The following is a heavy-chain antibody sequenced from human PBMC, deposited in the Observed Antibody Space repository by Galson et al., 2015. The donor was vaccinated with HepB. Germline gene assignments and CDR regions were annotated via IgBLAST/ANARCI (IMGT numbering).Heavy chain of an antibody. CDR3: VRLTLAGGLDY. D-gene: IGHD6-13*01. Sequence: SLRLSCAASGFTFSSYNMHWVRQAPGKGLEWVAIVWYDATYIYYADSVKGRFTISRDNSKNTLYLQMNSLRAEDTAVYYCVRLTLAGGLDYWGRGTLVTVSS. CDR1: GFTFSSYN. V-gene: IGHV3-33*01. J-gene: IGHJ4*02. CDR2: VWYDATYI.